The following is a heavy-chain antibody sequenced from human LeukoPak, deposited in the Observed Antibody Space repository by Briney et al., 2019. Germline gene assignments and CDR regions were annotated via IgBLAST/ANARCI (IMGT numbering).Heavy chain of an antibody. CDR2: IIPILGIA. V-gene: IGHV1-69*04. D-gene: IGHD3-22*01. CDR1: GYTFTSYG. CDR3: ARSDSYYYDSSGYFFDY. J-gene: IGHJ4*02. Sequence: SVKVSCKASGYTFTSYGISWVRQAPGQGLEWMGRIIPILGIANYAQKFQGRVTITADKSTSTAYMELSSLRSEDTAVYYCARSDSYYYDSSGYFFDYWGQGTLVTVSS.